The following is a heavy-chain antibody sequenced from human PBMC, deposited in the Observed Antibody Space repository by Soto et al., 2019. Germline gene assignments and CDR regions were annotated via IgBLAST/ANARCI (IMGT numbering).Heavy chain of an antibody. CDR1: ASTFTGYT. J-gene: IGHJ5*02. CDR3: ARGTVTSGRWFGP. V-gene: IGHV1-18*02. D-gene: IGHD4-17*01. CDR2: ISTFNGNT. Sequence: QVHLVQSGTEVKEPGASVKVSCKASASTFTGYTINWVRQAPGQGLEWMGWISTFNGNTKYAGNFEGRVTMTTNTSTTTAYMELTSLTFDDTXXXXXARGTVTSGRWFGPWGQGTLVSVSS.